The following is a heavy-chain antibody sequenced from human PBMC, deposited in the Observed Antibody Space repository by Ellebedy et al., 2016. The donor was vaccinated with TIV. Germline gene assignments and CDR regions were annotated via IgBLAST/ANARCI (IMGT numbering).Heavy chain of an antibody. CDR2: YCSGGSK. Sequence: GESLKISCAASGFTVTSNYMSWVRQAPGKGLEWVSVYCSGGSKYYADSVKDRFIISRDNSKNTLFLQMSSLRVEDTAVYYCARGTFGRGRSGFLDYWGQGILVTVSS. CDR1: GFTVTSNY. CDR3: ARGTFGRGRSGFLDY. J-gene: IGHJ4*02. V-gene: IGHV3-66*01. D-gene: IGHD3/OR15-3a*01.